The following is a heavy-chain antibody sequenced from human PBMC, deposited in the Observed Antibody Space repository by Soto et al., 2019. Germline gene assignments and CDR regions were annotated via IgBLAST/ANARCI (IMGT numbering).Heavy chain of an antibody. Sequence: QVHLVQSGSEVRKPGASVKVSCKTSGYTFTNYYIHWVRQAPGEGLEWMGIISPSGGITDYAQKFRGRVTMTRDTSTSTVYMELSSLTSEDTAVYYCARGETYYFDYWGRGTLVTVSS. J-gene: IGHJ4*02. CDR2: ISPSGGIT. V-gene: IGHV1-46*01. D-gene: IGHD3-16*01. CDR1: GYTFTNYY. CDR3: ARGETYYFDY.